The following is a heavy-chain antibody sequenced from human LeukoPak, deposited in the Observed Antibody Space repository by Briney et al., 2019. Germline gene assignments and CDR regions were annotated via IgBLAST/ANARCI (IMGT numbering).Heavy chain of an antibody. J-gene: IGHJ5*02. CDR1: GYRFTSYG. D-gene: IGHD2-15*01. Sequence: AASVKVSCKASGYRFTSYGITWVRQAPGQGVEGMGWISAYNGNTNYAQKVQGRVTLTTDTSTSTAYMELRSLRSDDTAVYYCAREGYCSGGICYSTMNWFDPWGQGTLVTVSS. CDR3: AREGYCSGGICYSTMNWFDP. V-gene: IGHV1-18*01. CDR2: ISAYNGNT.